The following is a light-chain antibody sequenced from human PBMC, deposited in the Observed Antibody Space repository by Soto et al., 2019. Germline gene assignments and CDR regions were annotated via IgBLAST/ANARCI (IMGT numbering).Light chain of an antibody. V-gene: IGLV2-14*03. CDR3: SSYTVSTTVA. J-gene: IGLJ3*02. CDR2: DVS. Sequence: QSALTQPASVSGSPGESITISCTGTSSDIGAYNYVSWYQQHPGKAPKVMIYDVSNRPSGVSNRFSGSKSGNTASLTISELQAEDEADYYYSSYTVSTTVAFGGGTKLTVL. CDR1: SSDIGAYNY.